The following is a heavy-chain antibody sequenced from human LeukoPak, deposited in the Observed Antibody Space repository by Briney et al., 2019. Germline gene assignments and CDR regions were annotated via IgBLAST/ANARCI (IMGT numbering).Heavy chain of an antibody. CDR3: ARARVTPYFDY. D-gene: IGHD5-18*01. J-gene: IGHJ4*02. CDR2: IYSGGST. V-gene: IGHV3-66*01. Sequence: GGSLRLSCAASGFTVSSNYMSWVRQAPGMGLEWVSVIYSGGSTYYADSVKGRFTISRDNSKNTLYLQMNSLRAEGTAVYYCARARVTPYFDYWGQGTLVTVSS. CDR1: GFTVSSNY.